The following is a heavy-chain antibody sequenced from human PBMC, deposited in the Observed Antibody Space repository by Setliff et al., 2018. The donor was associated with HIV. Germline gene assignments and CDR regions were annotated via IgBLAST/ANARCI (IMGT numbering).Heavy chain of an antibody. Sequence: SETLSLTCTVSGGAITRTPYYWGWIRQRPGKGLEWIGSIHHSGTAYDNPSLKSRVTISVDPSKNQILLRLSSVTAADTAVYYCARLSGGMVPNYWGQGTLVTVSS. D-gene: IGHD3-10*01. CDR1: GGAITRTPYY. CDR3: ARLSGGMVPNY. V-gene: IGHV4-39*01. CDR2: IHHSGTA. J-gene: IGHJ4*02.